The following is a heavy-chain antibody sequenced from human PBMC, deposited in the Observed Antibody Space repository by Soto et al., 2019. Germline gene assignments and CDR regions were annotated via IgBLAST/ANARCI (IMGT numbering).Heavy chain of an antibody. V-gene: IGHV4-39*01. J-gene: IGHJ4*02. Sequence: PSETLSLTFTVSGGSVSSSSYYWGWIRQPPGKGLEWIGSIYYSGSTYYNPSLKSRVTISVDTSKNQFSLKLSSVTAADTAVYYCARRYYYDSSGYYPFDYWGQGTLVTVSS. D-gene: IGHD3-22*01. CDR2: IYYSGST. CDR3: ARRYYYDSSGYYPFDY. CDR1: GGSVSSSSYY.